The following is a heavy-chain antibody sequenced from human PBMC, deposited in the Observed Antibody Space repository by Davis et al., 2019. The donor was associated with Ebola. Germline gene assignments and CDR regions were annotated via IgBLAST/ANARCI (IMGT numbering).Heavy chain of an antibody. CDR1: GYTFTGYY. CDR3: ARESWNARVGWFDP. D-gene: IGHD1-1*01. CDR2: INPNSGGT. V-gene: IGHV1-2*04. Sequence: ASVKVSCKASGYTFTGYYMHWVRQAPGQGLEWMGWINPNSGGTNYEQKFQGWVTMTRDTSIITAYMELSRLRSDDTAVYYCARESWNARVGWFDPWGQGTLVTVSS. J-gene: IGHJ5*02.